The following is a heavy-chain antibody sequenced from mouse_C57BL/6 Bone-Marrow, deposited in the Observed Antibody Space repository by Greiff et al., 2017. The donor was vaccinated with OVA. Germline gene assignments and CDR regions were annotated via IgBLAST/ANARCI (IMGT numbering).Heavy chain of an antibody. D-gene: IGHD2-5*01. CDR2: INPSSGYT. CDR1: GYTFTSYW. Sequence: QVQLQQSGAELAKPGASVKLSCKASGYTFTSYWMHWVKQRPGQGLEWIGYINPSSGYTKYNQKFKDKATLTADKSSSTAYMQLSSLTYEDSADYYCAKAANYSNYLPFLAYWGQGTLVTVSA. J-gene: IGHJ3*01. CDR3: AKAANYSNYLPFLAY. V-gene: IGHV1-7*01.